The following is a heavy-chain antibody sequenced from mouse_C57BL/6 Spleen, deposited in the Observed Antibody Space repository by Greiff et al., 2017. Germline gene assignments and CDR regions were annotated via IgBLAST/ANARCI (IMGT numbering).Heavy chain of an antibody. D-gene: IGHD2-2*01. CDR1: GYSITSGYY. Sequence: VQLKESGPGLVKPSQSLSLTCSVTGYSITSGYYWNWIRQFPGNKLEWMGYISYDGSNNYNPSLKNRISITRDTSKNQFFLKLNSVTTEDTATYYCARDGYDDGYFDYWGQGTTLTVSS. CDR3: ARDGYDDGYFDY. CDR2: ISYDGSN. J-gene: IGHJ2*01. V-gene: IGHV3-6*01.